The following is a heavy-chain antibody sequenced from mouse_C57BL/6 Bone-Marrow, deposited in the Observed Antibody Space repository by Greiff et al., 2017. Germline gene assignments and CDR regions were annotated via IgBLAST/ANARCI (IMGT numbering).Heavy chain of an antibody. V-gene: IGHV5-16*01. CDR3: ARDLYYYGSSGYAMDY. J-gene: IGHJ4*01. Sequence: EVKLMESEGGLVQPGSSMKLSCTASGFTFSDYYMAWVRQVPEKGLEWVANINYDGSSTYYLDSLKSRFIISRDNAKNILYLQMSSLKSEDTATYYCARDLYYYGSSGYAMDYWGQGTSVTVSS. CDR2: INYDGSST. D-gene: IGHD1-1*01. CDR1: GFTFSDYY.